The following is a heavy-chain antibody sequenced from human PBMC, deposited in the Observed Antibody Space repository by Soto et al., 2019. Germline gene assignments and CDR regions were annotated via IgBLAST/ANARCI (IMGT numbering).Heavy chain of an antibody. CDR1: GGSFSGYY. CDR3: ARDPTLAVAETYGMDV. D-gene: IGHD6-19*01. CDR2: INHSGST. Sequence: SETLSLTCAVYGGSFSGYYWSWIRQPPGKGLEWIGEINHSGSTNYNPSLKSRVTISVDTSKNQFSLKLSSVTAADTAVYYCARDPTLAVAETYGMDVWGQGTTVTVYS. J-gene: IGHJ6*02. V-gene: IGHV4-34*01.